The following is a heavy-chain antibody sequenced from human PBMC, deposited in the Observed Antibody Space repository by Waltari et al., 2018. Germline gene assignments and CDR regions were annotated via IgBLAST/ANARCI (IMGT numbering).Heavy chain of an antibody. Sequence: QVQLVQSGAEVKKPGASVKVSCKVSGYTPSELSMPWVRQAPGKGLEWMGGYDPEDGETIYAQKFQGRVTMTEDSSTDTAYMELSSLRSEDTAVYYCATFLSGVGPQGYLQHWGQGTLVTVSS. CDR1: GYTPSELS. V-gene: IGHV1-24*01. CDR2: YDPEDGET. CDR3: ATFLSGVGPQGYLQH. J-gene: IGHJ1*01.